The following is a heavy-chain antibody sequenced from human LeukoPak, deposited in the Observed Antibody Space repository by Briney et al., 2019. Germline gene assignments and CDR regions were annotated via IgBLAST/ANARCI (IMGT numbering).Heavy chain of an antibody. Sequence: GGSLRLSCAASGFTFSSYEMNWLRQAPGKGLEWVSYISSSGSTIYYADSVKGRFTISRDNAKNSLYLQMNSLRAEDTAVYYCARDGDCSSTSCYPYYYFDCWGQGSLVTVSS. CDR3: ARDGDCSSTSCYPYYYFDC. D-gene: IGHD2-2*01. CDR1: GFTFSSYE. J-gene: IGHJ4*02. V-gene: IGHV3-48*03. CDR2: ISSSGSTI.